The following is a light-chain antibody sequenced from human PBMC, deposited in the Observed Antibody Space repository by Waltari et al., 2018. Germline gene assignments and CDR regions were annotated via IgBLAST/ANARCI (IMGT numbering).Light chain of an antibody. CDR3: KQYITYPWT. Sequence: IKITRSPSTLSASVETRVTITCRASQSFSTSLDWYQQKPGKAPKVLIYNASSLESGVPLRFSGSGSGTEFTLTITSLQPDDVAIYSCKQYITYPWTFGQGTKVEVK. CDR1: QSFSTS. CDR2: NAS. V-gene: IGKV1-5*03. J-gene: IGKJ1*01.